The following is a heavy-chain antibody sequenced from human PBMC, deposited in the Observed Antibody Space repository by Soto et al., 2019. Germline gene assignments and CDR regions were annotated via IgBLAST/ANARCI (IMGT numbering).Heavy chain of an antibody. CDR1: GGSFNGYY. Sequence: SETLSLTCVVSGGSFNGYYWNWIRQPPGKGLEWIGEINHSRDTNYNPSLKSRVTISVDTSKNQFSLKLSSVTAADTAVYYCARPSGGGYSYGHFDFWGQGSLVT. CDR3: ARPSGGGYSYGHFDF. D-gene: IGHD5-18*01. CDR2: INHSRDT. V-gene: IGHV4-34*01. J-gene: IGHJ4*02.